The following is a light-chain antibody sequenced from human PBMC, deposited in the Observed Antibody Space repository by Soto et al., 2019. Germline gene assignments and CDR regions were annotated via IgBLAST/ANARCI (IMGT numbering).Light chain of an antibody. CDR1: QSITSSY. CDR3: QQYGSSPWT. J-gene: IGKJ1*01. V-gene: IGKV3-20*01. Sequence: EIVLTQSPGTLSLSPGERATLSCRASQSITSSYLAWHQQKPGQAPRLLIYGASTRATGIPDRFSGSGSGTDFTLTISSLEPEDFAVYYCQQYGSSPWTFGQGTKVDIK. CDR2: GAS.